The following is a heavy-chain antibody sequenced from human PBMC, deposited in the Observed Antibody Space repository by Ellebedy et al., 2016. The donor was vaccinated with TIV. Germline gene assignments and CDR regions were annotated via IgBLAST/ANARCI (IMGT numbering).Heavy chain of an antibody. V-gene: IGHV3-66*04. CDR3: AGHGDRATTH. J-gene: IGHJ4*02. CDR2: IYSGGTT. D-gene: IGHD5-18*01. Sequence: PGGSLRLSCAASEFTVSSNYMSWVRQAPGKGLEWVSVIYSGGTTHYADSVKGRFTISRDKSKNTMYLQMNSLRAEDTAVYYCAGHGDRATTHWGQGTLVTVSS. CDR1: EFTVSSNY.